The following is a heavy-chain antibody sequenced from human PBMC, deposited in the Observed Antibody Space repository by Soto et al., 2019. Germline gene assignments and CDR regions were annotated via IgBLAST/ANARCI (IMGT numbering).Heavy chain of an antibody. V-gene: IGHV1-18*01. D-gene: IGHD2-15*01. J-gene: IGHJ5*02. CDR3: ARVQADLDWLDP. CDR2: ISAYNGNT. CDR1: GYTFTSYG. Sequence: ASVKVSCKASGYTFTSYGISWVRQAPGQGLEWMGWISAYNGNTNYAQKLQGRVTMTTDTSTSTAYMELRSLRSEDTAVYYCARVQADLDWLDPWGQGTLVTVSS.